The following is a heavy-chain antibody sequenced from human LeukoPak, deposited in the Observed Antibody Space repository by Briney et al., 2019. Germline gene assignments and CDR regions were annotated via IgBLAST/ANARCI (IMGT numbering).Heavy chain of an antibody. V-gene: IGHV4-30-4*01. CDR2: NYYSRST. CDR3: ARVAGATHFDY. CDR1: GGSISSGDYY. Sequence: SETLSLTCTVSGGSISSGDYYWSWIRQPPGKGLEGIGYNYYSRSTYYNPSLKRQVTISVGTSKTHFSLKLSSVTAADTAVYYCARVAGATHFDYWGQGTLVTVSS. D-gene: IGHD1-26*01. J-gene: IGHJ4*02.